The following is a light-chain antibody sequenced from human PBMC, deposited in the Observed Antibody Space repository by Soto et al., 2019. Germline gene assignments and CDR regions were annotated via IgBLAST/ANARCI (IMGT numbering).Light chain of an antibody. CDR2: AAS. CDR1: QSISSSY. J-gene: IGKJ2*01. Sequence: EIVLTQSPGTLSLSPGERATLSCRASQSISSSYLAWYQQKPGQAPRLLIYAASSRATGIPDRFSGSGSGTDFTLTISRLEPEEFAVYYCQQYGISSYTFGQGTQLEIK. V-gene: IGKV3-20*01. CDR3: QQYGISSYT.